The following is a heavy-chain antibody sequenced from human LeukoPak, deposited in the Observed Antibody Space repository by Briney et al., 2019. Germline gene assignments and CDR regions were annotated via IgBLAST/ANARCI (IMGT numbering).Heavy chain of an antibody. CDR3: PHSLGYCSSPGCFAVVFDI. V-gene: IGHV2-5*01. CDR1: GFSLSTSGVG. D-gene: IGHD2-2*01. Sequence: SGPTLVKPTQTLTLTCTFSGFSLSTSGVGVGWIRQPPGKALEWLALIYWNDDKRYSPSLKSRLTITKDTSKNQVVLTMTNMDPVDTATFSCPHSLGYCSSPGCFAVVFDIWGQGKMVTVS. J-gene: IGHJ3*02. CDR2: IYWNDDK.